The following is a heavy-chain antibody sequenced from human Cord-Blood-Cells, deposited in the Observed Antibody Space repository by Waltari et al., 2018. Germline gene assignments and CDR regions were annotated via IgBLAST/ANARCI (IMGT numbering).Heavy chain of an antibody. D-gene: IGHD5-18*01. J-gene: IGHJ6*02. CDR3: ARGVDTAMVSFYYYYYGMDV. CDR1: GYTFTGYY. CDR2: INPNSGGT. Sequence: QVQLVQSGAEVKKPGASVKVSCKASGYTFTGYYMHWVRQAPGQGLEWMGWINPNSGGTNYAQKFQGWVTMTRDTSISTAYMELSRLRSDDTAVYYCARGVDTAMVSFYYYYYGMDVWGQGTTVTVSS. V-gene: IGHV1-2*04.